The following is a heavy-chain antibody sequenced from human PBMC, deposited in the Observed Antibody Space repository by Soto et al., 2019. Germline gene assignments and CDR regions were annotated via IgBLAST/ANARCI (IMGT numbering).Heavy chain of an antibody. CDR3: TTDYKLLWFGDSSWFDP. Sequence: PGGSLRLSCAASGFTISNAWMSWVRQAPGKGLEWVGRIKSKTDGGTTDYAAPVKGRFTISRDDSKNTLYLQMNSLKTEDTAVYYCTTDYKLLWFGDSSWFDPWGQGTLVTVS. J-gene: IGHJ5*02. V-gene: IGHV3-15*01. D-gene: IGHD3-10*01. CDR2: IKSKTDGGTT. CDR1: GFTISNAW.